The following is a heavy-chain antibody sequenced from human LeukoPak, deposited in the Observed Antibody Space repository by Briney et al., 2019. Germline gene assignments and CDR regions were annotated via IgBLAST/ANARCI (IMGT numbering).Heavy chain of an antibody. CDR3: TTATMIRGVSDY. D-gene: IGHD3-10*01. J-gene: IGHJ4*02. CDR2: ISSSGSTI. Sequence: KPGGSLRLSCAASGFTFSDYYMSWIRQAPGKGLEWVSYISSSGSTIYYADSVKGRFTISRDNAKNSLYLQMDSLRAEDTAVYYRTTATMIRGVSDYWGQGTLVTVSS. V-gene: IGHV3-11*01. CDR1: GFTFSDYY.